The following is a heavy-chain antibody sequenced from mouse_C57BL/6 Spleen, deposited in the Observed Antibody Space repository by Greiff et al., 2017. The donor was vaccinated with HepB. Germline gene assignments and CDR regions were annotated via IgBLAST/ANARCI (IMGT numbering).Heavy chain of an antibody. CDR3: ARAKGITTVVFDY. J-gene: IGHJ2*01. Sequence: QVQLQQPGAELVKPGASVKLSCKASGYTFTSYWMHWVKQRPGQGLEWIGMIHPNSGSTNYNEKFKSKATLTVDKSSSTAYMQLGSLTSEDSAVYYCARAKGITTVVFDYWGQGTTLTVSS. D-gene: IGHD1-1*01. CDR1: GYTFTSYW. V-gene: IGHV1-64*01. CDR2: IHPNSGST.